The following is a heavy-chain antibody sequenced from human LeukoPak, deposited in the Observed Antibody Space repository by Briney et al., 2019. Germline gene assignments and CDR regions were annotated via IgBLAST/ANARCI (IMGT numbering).Heavy chain of an antibody. CDR2: ISGSGGST. V-gene: IGHV3-23*01. CDR3: ARGYSDGYYYYYMDV. CDR1: GFTFSSYA. D-gene: IGHD5-18*01. Sequence: GGSLRLSCAASGFTFSSYAMSWVRQAPGKGLEWVSAISGSGGSTYYADSVKGRFTISRDNSKNTLYLQMNSLRAEDTAVYYCARGYSDGYYYYYMDVWGKGTTVTVSS. J-gene: IGHJ6*03.